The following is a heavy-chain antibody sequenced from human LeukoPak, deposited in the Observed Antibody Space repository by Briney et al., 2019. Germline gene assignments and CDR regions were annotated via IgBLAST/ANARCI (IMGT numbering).Heavy chain of an antibody. D-gene: IGHD3-10*01. V-gene: IGHV3-23*01. CDR2: IRSSGDTT. CDR1: GFTFSDYA. CDR3: AKGYYASGSSLSAFDC. J-gene: IGHJ4*02. Sequence: SGGSLILSCAASGFTFSDYAMNWVRQAPGKGLEWVSVIRSSGDTTYYADFVKGRFTISRDNSKNTLYLQMNSLRAEDTAVYYCAKGYYASGSSLSAFDCWGQGTLVTVSS.